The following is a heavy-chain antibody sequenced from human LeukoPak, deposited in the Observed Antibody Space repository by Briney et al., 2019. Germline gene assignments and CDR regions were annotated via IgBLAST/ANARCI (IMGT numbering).Heavy chain of an antibody. Sequence: ASVKVSCKASGYTFTSYYMHWVRQAPGQGLEWMGIINPSGGSTSYAQKFQGRVTMTRDTSTSTVYMELSSLRSEDTAVYYCARETYYYDSSGYYYPKNFDYWGQGTLVTVSS. D-gene: IGHD3-22*01. CDR1: GYTFTSYY. CDR3: ARETYYYDSSGYYYPKNFDY. V-gene: IGHV1-46*01. J-gene: IGHJ4*02. CDR2: INPSGGST.